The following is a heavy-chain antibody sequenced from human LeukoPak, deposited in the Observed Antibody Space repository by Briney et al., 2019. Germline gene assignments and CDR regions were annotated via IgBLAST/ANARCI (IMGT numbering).Heavy chain of an antibody. Sequence: ASVKVSCKASGYTFTSYGISWVRQAPGQGLEWMGRINPNSGGTNYAQKFQGRVTMTRDTSISTAYMELSRLRSDDTAVYFCARTDSYYYGSESRSLDYWGQGTLVTVSS. V-gene: IGHV1-2*06. CDR1: GYTFTSYG. J-gene: IGHJ4*02. CDR3: ARTDSYYYGSESRSLDY. CDR2: INPNSGGT. D-gene: IGHD3-10*01.